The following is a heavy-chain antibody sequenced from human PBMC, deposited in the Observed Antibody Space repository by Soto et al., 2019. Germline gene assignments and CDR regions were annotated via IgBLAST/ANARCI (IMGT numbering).Heavy chain of an antibody. CDR1: GFTVSDNY. V-gene: IGHV3-66*01. CDR2: IYSSGST. D-gene: IGHD3-22*01. CDR3: ARDRGPDYYDSSGPNFDY. Sequence: GGSLRLSCAAFGFTVSDNYMSWVRQAPGKRLEWVSVIYSSGSTYYPDSVKGRFTISRDNSNNILYLQMNSLRVEDTAVYYCARDRGPDYYDSSGPNFDYWGQGTLVTVSS. J-gene: IGHJ4*02.